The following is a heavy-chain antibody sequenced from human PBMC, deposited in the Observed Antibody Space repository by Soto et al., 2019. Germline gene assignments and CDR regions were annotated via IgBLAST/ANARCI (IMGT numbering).Heavy chain of an antibody. CDR3: VKGEYYYDGSAYYPFDY. Sequence: GGSLRLSCAASGFTFSSYGMHWVRQAPGKGLEWVAIISYDGNYKHHADSVKGRFTISRDNSKNTAYLQMSSLRPEDTAVYYCVKGEYYYDGSAYYPFDYWGQGRMVTVSS. CDR2: ISYDGNYK. D-gene: IGHD3-22*01. CDR1: GFTFSSYG. V-gene: IGHV3-30*18. J-gene: IGHJ4*02.